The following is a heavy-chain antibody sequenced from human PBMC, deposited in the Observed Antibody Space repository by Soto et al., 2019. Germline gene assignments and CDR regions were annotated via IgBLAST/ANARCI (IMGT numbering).Heavy chain of an antibody. CDR2: LSGGGTGT. CDR1: GFNFGSYA. J-gene: IGHJ2*01. D-gene: IGHD2-21*02. V-gene: IGHV3-23*01. CDR3: AKDCGGDCFRYLDL. Sequence: EVHLLESGGGFVQPGGSLRLSCAAFGFNFGSYAMSWVRQAPGKGLEWVSALSGGGTGTYYADSVKGRFTISRDNSKNTLYLQMNSLRAEDTAVYYCAKDCGGDCFRYLDLWGRGTLVTVSS.